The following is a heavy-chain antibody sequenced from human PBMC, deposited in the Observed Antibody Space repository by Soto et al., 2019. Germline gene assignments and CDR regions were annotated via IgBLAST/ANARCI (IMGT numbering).Heavy chain of an antibody. Sequence: SVKVSCKAFGYTFANYAIHWVRQAPGQRPEWMGWINTGKGNTEYSQEIQDRVTITRDTSASTAYLELSGLRSEDTAIYYCARVGDDCRTTKCYVIDYWG. D-gene: IGHD2-2*01. CDR1: GYTFANYA. V-gene: IGHV1-3*04. J-gene: IGHJ4*01. CDR3: ARVGDDCRTTKCYVIDY. CDR2: INTGKGNT.